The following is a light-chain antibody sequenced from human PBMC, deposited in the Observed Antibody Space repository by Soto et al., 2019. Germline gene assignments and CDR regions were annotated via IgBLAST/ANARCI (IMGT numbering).Light chain of an antibody. CDR1: SSHIGAGYD. CDR3: LSFDSSLSVV. J-gene: IGLJ2*01. V-gene: IGLV1-40*01. Sequence: QSVLTQPPSVSGAPGQRVTISCTGSSSHIGAGYDVHWYQQLPGRAPKLLIYGNTNRPSGVPDRFSGSKSGTSASLAITGLQAEDEAGYYCLSFDSSLSVVFGGGTKLTVL. CDR2: GNT.